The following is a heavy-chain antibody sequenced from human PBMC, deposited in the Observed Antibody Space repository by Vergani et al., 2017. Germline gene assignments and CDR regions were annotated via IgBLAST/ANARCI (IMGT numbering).Heavy chain of an antibody. CDR3: ARLSVTDY. V-gene: IGHV4-34*01. J-gene: IGHJ4*02. CDR2: INNSGST. CDR1: GGSFSGYY. D-gene: IGHD3-16*02. Sequence: QVQLQQWGAGLLKPSETLSLTCAVYGGSFSGYYWSWIRQPPGKGLEWIGEINNSGSTNYNPSLKSRVTISVDMSKNQFSLKLSSVTAADTAVYYCARLSVTDYWGQGTLVTVSS.